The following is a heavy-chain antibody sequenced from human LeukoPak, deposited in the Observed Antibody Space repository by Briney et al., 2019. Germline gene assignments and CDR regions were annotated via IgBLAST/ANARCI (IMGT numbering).Heavy chain of an antibody. CDR1: GGSISSYY. D-gene: IGHD6-13*01. CDR3: ARDSAAAGIFDY. J-gene: IGHJ4*02. V-gene: IGHV4-59*01. Sequence: KPSETLSLTCTVSGGSISSYYWSWIRQPPGKGLEWIGYTCYSGSTNYNPSLKSRVTISVDTSKNQFSLKLSSVTAADTAVYYCARDSAAAGIFDYWGQGTLVTVSS. CDR2: TCYSGST.